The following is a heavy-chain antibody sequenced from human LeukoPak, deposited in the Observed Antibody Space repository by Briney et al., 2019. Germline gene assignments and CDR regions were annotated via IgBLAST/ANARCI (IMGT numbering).Heavy chain of an antibody. V-gene: IGHV3-21*01. J-gene: IGHJ4*02. CDR3: ARGISSITIFGVVPRDY. D-gene: IGHD3-3*01. CDR1: GFTFSSYS. Sequence: GGSLRLSCAASGFTFSSYSMNWVRQAPGKGLEWVSFISSSSSYIYYADSVKGRFTISRDNAKNSLYLQMNSLRAEDTAVYYCARGISSITIFGVVPRDYWGQGTLVTVSS. CDR2: ISSSSSYI.